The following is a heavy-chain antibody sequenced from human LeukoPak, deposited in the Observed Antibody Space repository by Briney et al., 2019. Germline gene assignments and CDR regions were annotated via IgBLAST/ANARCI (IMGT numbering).Heavy chain of an antibody. D-gene: IGHD5-12*01. Sequence: GSLRLSXAASGFTFSSYWMHWVRQAPGKGLVWVSRINSDGSSTSYADSVKGRFTISRDDAKNTLYLQMNSLRAEDTAVYYCAGGSGYVDAFDIWGQGTMVTVSS. CDR1: GFTFSSYW. CDR3: AGGSGYVDAFDI. J-gene: IGHJ3*02. V-gene: IGHV3-74*01. CDR2: INSDGSST.